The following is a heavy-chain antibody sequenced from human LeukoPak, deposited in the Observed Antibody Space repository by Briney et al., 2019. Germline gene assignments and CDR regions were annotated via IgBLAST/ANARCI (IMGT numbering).Heavy chain of an antibody. D-gene: IGHD1-26*01. CDR3: AKDSLSGSPNGHFFDY. CDR1: GFTFSSYA. CDR2: ISYDGSNK. Sequence: PGGSLRLSCAASGFTFSSYAMHWVRQAPGKGLEWVAVISYDGSNKYYADSVKGRFTISRDNSKNTLYLQMNSLRAEDTAVYYCAKDSLSGSPNGHFFDYWGQGALVTVSS. J-gene: IGHJ4*02. V-gene: IGHV3-30*04.